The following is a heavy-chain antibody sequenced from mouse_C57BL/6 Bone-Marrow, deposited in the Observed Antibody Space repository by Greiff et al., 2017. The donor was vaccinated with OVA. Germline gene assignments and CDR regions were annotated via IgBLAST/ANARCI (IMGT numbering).Heavy chain of an antibody. D-gene: IGHD1-1*01. CDR1: GYTFTGYW. J-gene: IGHJ2*01. CDR2: ILPGSGST. Sequence: QVQLQQSGAELMKPGASVKLSCKATGYTFTGYWIDWVKQRPGHGLEWIGEILPGSGSTNYNEKFKGKATFTADTSSNIPYMQISSLTTEDSANYYCARNGEIYYPYYGYWGQSTTLTVSS. V-gene: IGHV1-9*01. CDR3: ARNGEIYYPYYGY.